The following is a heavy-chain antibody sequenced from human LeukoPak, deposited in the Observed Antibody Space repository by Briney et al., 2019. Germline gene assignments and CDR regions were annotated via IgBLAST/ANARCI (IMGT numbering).Heavy chain of an antibody. D-gene: IGHD5-12*01. J-gene: IGHJ4*02. Sequence: GGSLRLSCAASGFTFSDHYMDWVRQAPGKGLEWVGRLRNKANSYTTEYAASVKGRFTISRDDSKNSLYLQMNSLKTEDTAMYLCVRAGIVTTPYFFDYWGQGTLVTVSS. CDR3: VRAGIVTTPYFFDY. V-gene: IGHV3-72*01. CDR1: GFTFSDHY. CDR2: LRNKANSYTT.